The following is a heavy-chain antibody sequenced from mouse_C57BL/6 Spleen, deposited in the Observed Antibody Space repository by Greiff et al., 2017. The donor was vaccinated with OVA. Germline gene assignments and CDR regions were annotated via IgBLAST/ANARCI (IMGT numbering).Heavy chain of an antibody. Sequence: EVKLMESGGGLVKPGGSLKLSCAASGFTFSDYGMHWVRQAPEKGLEWVAYISSGSSTIYYADTVKGRFTISRDNAKNTLFLQMTSLRSEDTAMYYCAMPEYDYVDYYAMDYWGQGTSVTVSS. V-gene: IGHV5-17*01. CDR1: GFTFSDYG. CDR3: AMPEYDYVDYYAMDY. J-gene: IGHJ4*01. D-gene: IGHD2-4*01. CDR2: ISSGSSTI.